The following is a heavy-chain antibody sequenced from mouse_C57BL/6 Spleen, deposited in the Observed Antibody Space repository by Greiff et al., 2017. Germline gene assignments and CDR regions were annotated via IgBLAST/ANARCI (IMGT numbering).Heavy chain of an antibody. J-gene: IGHJ2*01. CDR3: ARGETAQDY. V-gene: IGHV3-6*01. CDR2: ISYDGSN. Sequence: EVQLVESGPGLVKPSQSLSLTCSVTGYSITSGYYWNWIRQFPGNKLEWMGYISYDGSNNYNPSLKNRISITRDTSKNQFFLKLNSVTTEDTATYYCARGETAQDYWGQGTTLTVSS. D-gene: IGHD3-2*02. CDR1: GYSITSGYY.